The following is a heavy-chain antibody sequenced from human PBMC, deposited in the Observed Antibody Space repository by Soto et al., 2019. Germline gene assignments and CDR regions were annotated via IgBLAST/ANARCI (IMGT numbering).Heavy chain of an antibody. CDR1: GFTFSNYW. CDR2: INPDGSRT. V-gene: IGHV3-74*01. J-gene: IGHJ5*02. Sequence: EVQLVESGGDLVQPGGSLRLSCAASGFTFSNYWMHWVRQAPGKGLMWVSRINPDGSRTTYADSVKGRFAISRDNAKNTVYLQMHSLRAEDAAVYYCARVKLGSYDWFDPWGQGNLVTVSS. D-gene: IGHD3-16*01. CDR3: ARVKLGSYDWFDP.